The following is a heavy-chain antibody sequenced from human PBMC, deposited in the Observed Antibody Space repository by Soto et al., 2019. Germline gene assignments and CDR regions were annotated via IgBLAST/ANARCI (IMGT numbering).Heavy chain of an antibody. CDR3: TRRTEGDGAAGAGTTQP. J-gene: IGHJ5*02. D-gene: IGHD6-13*01. CDR2: IRSKANSYAT. V-gene: IGHV3-73*02. Sequence: EVQLVESGGGLVQPGGSLKLSCAASGFTFSGSAMHWVRQASGKGLEWVGRIRSKANSYATAYAASVKGRFTISRDDSKNTAYLQMNSLKTEDTAVYYCTRRTEGDGAAGAGTTQPWGQGTLVTVSS. CDR1: GFTFSGSA.